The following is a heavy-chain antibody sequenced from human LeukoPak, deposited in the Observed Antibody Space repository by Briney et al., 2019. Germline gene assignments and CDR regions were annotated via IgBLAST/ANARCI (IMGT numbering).Heavy chain of an antibody. CDR3: ASYSSGWYGY. V-gene: IGHV3-30*02. D-gene: IGHD6-19*01. J-gene: IGHJ4*02. CDR1: GFSFSTYG. Sequence: GGSLRLSCAASGFSFSTYGFHWVRQAPAKGLEWVTFIRFDGGKKNYADSVKGRFAISRDNSKNTVYLQMNSLRAEDTAVYYCASYSSGWYGYWGQGTLVTVSS. CDR2: IRFDGGKK.